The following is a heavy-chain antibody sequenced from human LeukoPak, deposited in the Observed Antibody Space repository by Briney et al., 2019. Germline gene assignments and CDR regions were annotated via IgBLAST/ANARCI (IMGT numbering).Heavy chain of an antibody. Sequence: SETLSLTCTVSGVSVSSGSYYWTWIRQPPGKGLEWIGYIYYTGRTDYNPSLKRRVTISVDTSKNQFSLKLSSVTAADTAVYYCARDRGSTYYSDSSGYFVWGQGTTVTVSS. CDR1: GVSVSSGSYY. V-gene: IGHV4-61*01. D-gene: IGHD3-22*01. CDR3: ARDRGSTYYSDSSGYFV. CDR2: IYYTGRT. J-gene: IGHJ6*02.